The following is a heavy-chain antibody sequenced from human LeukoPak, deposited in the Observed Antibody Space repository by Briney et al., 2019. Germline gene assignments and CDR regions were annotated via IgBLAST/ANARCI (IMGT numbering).Heavy chain of an antibody. J-gene: IGHJ1*01. CDR1: GFTFSSYS. V-gene: IGHV3-21*01. CDR2: ISSSSRHI. D-gene: IGHD4-17*01. Sequence: GGSLRLSCAASGFTFSSYSMNWVRQAPGKGLEWVSSISSSSRHIYYADSVKGRFTISRDDAKNSVYLQMNSLRAEETAVYYCVRDFNTVTTAYLHHWGQGTLVTVSS. CDR3: VRDFNTVTTAYLHH.